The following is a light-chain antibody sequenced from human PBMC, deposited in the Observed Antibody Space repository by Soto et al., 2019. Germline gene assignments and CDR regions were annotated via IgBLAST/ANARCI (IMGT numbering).Light chain of an antibody. J-gene: IGKJ4*01. V-gene: IGKV3-15*01. CDR1: QSVRSN. CDR3: QQYSAWPLT. CDR2: GAS. Sequence: EIVMTQSPATLSVSPGERATLFCRACQSVRSNFLAWYQQKPGQAPRLLIYGASTRATGVPARFSGSGSGTEFTLTISSLQSEDFAVYYCQQYSAWPLTFGGGTKVEIK.